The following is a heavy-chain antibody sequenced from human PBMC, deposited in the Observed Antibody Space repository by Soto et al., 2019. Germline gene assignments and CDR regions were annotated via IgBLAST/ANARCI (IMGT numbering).Heavy chain of an antibody. D-gene: IGHD1-26*01. CDR1: GFTLDNHA. CDR3: ARGTKGAGGWYFDI. V-gene: IGHV1-18*01. CDR2: IGAIVYHDAT. J-gene: IGHJ2*01. Sequence: QLQVVQSEVEVKRPGASVRISCKASGFTLDNHAMTWVRQAPGKGLEWMGWIGAIVYHDATNYARKFQGRLTMARDTSPNTVYMDLSSLRSDDTAVYYCARGTKGAGGWYFDIWGRGTLVVVSS.